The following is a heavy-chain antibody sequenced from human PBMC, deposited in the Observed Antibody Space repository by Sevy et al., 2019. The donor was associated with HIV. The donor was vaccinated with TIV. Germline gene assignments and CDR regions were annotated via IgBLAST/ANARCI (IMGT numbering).Heavy chain of an antibody. Sequence: ASVKVSCKASGYTFTGYYMHWVRQAPGQGPEWMGWINPNSGSTNYARKFQGRVTMTTGTSISTAYMELSRLRSDDTAVDYCARITTIFTAGGDFQHWGQGTLVTVSS. CDR3: ARITTIFTAGGDFQH. J-gene: IGHJ1*01. CDR1: GYTFTGYY. CDR2: INPNSGST. V-gene: IGHV1-2*02. D-gene: IGHD3-9*01.